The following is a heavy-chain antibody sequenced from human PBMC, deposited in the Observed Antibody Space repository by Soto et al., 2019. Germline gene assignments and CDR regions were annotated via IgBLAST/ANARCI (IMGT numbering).Heavy chain of an antibody. Sequence: PVGSLRLSCAASGFTFSSYAMSWVRQAPGRGLEWVSAISGSGGSTYYADSVKGRFTISRDNSKNTLYLQMNSLRAEDTAVYYCAKTVAGTRTYYYYYGMDVCGQRTTVTVSS. J-gene: IGHJ6*02. CDR1: GFTFSSYA. CDR3: AKTVAGTRTYYYYYGMDV. CDR2: ISGSGGST. V-gene: IGHV3-23*01. D-gene: IGHD6-19*01.